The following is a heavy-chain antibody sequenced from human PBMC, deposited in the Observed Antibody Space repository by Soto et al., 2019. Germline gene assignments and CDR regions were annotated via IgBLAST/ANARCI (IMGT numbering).Heavy chain of an antibody. J-gene: IGHJ6*02. CDR1: GGTFSRYP. D-gene: IGHD1-26*01. CDR2: IIPFFGTS. Sequence: QVQLVQSGAEVKKPGSSVKVSCEASGGTFSRYPINWVRQAPGQGLEWMGGIIPFFGTSNYAQKFQGRVTITADDSTSTAYMELRSLRSEETAVYYCARVGHITNYGMAVWGQGTTVTVSS. V-gene: IGHV1-69*01. CDR3: ARVGHITNYGMAV.